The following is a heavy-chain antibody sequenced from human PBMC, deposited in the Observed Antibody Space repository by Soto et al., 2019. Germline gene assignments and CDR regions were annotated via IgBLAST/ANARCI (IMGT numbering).Heavy chain of an antibody. J-gene: IGHJ6*02. CDR1: GGSISSSNW. CDR3: ARDRGARLGYRYGTYYYGMDV. Sequence: PSETLSLTCAVSGGSISSSNWWSWVRQPPGKGLEWIGEIYHSGSTNYNPSLKSRVTISVDKSKNQFSLKLSSVTAADTAVYYCARDRGARLGYRYGTYYYGMDVWGQGTTVTVSS. D-gene: IGHD5-18*01. CDR2: IYHSGST. V-gene: IGHV4-4*02.